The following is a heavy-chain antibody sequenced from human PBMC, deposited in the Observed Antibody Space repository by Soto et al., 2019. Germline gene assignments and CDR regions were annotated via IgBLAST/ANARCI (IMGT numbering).Heavy chain of an antibody. Sequence: EVQLLESGGGLVQPGGSLRLSCAASGFTFSSYAMSWVRQAPGKGLEWVSAISGSGGSTYYADSVKGRFTISRDNSKNTLYRQMNSLRAEDTAVYYCALIVVDPRGWFEPCGQGTLVTVFS. CDR1: GFTFSSYA. CDR3: ALIVVDPRGWFEP. D-gene: IGHD3-22*01. J-gene: IGHJ5*02. V-gene: IGHV3-23*01. CDR2: ISGSGGST.